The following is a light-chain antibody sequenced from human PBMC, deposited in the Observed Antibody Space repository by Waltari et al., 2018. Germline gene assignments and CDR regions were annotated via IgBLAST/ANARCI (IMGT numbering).Light chain of an antibody. CDR1: QSIGRS. V-gene: IGKV6-21*02. J-gene: IGKJ5*01. Sequence: EIVLTQSPDFQSVTPKEKVTITCRASQSIGRSLHLYQRKPGQSPNLLIKYASQSISGVPSRFSGSGSGTDFTLTITSLEAEDAATYFCHQSSKLPITFGQGTRLEI. CDR3: HQSSKLPIT. CDR2: YAS.